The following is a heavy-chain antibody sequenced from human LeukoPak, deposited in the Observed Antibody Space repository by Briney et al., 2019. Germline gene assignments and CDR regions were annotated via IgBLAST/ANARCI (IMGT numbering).Heavy chain of an antibody. CDR1: GFTFSSYG. V-gene: IGHV3-30*02. CDR3: AKGYYGSGSPYYFDY. J-gene: IGHJ4*02. CDR2: IRYDGSNK. D-gene: IGHD3-10*01. Sequence: GGSLRLSCAASGFTFSSYGMSWVRQAPGKGLEWVAFIRYDGSNKYYADSVKGRFTISRDNSKNTLYLQMNSLRAEDTAVYYCAKGYYGSGSPYYFDYWGQGTLVTVSS.